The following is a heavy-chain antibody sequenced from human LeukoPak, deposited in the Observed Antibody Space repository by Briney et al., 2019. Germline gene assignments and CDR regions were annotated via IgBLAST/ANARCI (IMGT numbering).Heavy chain of an antibody. J-gene: IGHJ3*02. CDR2: IYYSGST. D-gene: IGHD2/OR15-2a*01. V-gene: IGHV4-59*01. Sequence: SETLSLTCTVSGGSISSYYWSWIRQPPGKGLEWIGYIYYSGSTNYNPSLKSRVTISVDTSKNQFSLKLSSVTAADTAVYYCARERRGIDRAFDIWGQGTMVTVSS. CDR1: GGSISSYY. CDR3: ARERRGIDRAFDI.